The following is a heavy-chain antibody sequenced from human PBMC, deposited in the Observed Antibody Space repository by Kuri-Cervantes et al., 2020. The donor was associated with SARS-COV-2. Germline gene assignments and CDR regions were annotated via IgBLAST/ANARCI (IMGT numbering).Heavy chain of an antibody. CDR1: GFTFSSYA. CDR3: AKEIRATTRFDAFDI. Sequence: GESLKISCAASGFTFSSYAMSWVRQAPGKGLEWVSAISGSGGSTYYADSVKGRFTISRDNSKNTLYLQMNSLRAEDTAVYYCAKEIRATTRFDAFDIWGQGTTVTASS. V-gene: IGHV3-23*01. CDR2: ISGSGGST. D-gene: IGHD1-26*01. J-gene: IGHJ3*02.